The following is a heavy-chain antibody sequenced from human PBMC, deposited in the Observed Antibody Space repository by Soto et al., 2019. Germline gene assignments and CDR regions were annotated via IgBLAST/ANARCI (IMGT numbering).Heavy chain of an antibody. J-gene: IGHJ6*02. CDR1: GGSFSGYY. V-gene: IGHV4-34*01. D-gene: IGHD3-3*01. CDR3: ARGPPGDFWSGYPRNYYYYGMDV. Sequence: TSETLSLTCAVYGGSFSGYYWSWIRQPPGKGLEWIGEINHSGSTNYNPSLKSRVTISVDTSKNQFSLKLSSVTAADTAVYYCARGPPGDFWSGYPRNYYYYGMDVWGQGTTVTVSS. CDR2: INHSGST.